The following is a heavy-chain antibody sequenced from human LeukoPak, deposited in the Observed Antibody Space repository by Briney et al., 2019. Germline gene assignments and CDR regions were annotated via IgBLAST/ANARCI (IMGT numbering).Heavy chain of an antibody. CDR1: GGSISSGGYF. CDR3: ARRYSGYEYFDY. D-gene: IGHD5-12*01. V-gene: IGHV4-31*03. Sequence: SETLSLTCTVSGGSISSGGYFWNWISQHPGKGLEWIGNIYHSGSTYHNPSLKSRVTISVDTSKNQFSLKLSSVTAADTAVYYCARRYSGYEYFDYWGQGTLVTVSS. CDR2: IYHSGST. J-gene: IGHJ4*02.